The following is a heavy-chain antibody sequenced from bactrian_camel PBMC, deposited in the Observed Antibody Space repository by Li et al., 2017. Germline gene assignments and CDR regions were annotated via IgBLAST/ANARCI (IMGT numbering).Heavy chain of an antibody. J-gene: IGHJ4*01. CDR2: IKPDGTT. CDR1: GYSTSIGC. V-gene: IGHV3S53*01. Sequence: VQLVESGGGSVQAGGSLRLSCAATGYSTSIGCMGWFSQVSGKERELVSTIKPDGTTTYTDSVKSRFIISHDNAKNTLYLQMNKLNAEDTAVYTCAADMGPMGYRGQGTQVTVLGPTQVTVLGQGTQVTVS. D-gene: IGHD3*01.